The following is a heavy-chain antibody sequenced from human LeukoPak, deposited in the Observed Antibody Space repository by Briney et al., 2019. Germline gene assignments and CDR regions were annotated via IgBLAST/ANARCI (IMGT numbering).Heavy chain of an antibody. V-gene: IGHV3-11*01. CDR3: AKGESSGSYYPH. D-gene: IGHD1-26*01. J-gene: IGHJ4*02. Sequence: PGGSLRLSCAASGFIFSDYYMGWVRQAPGKGLEWVSYISNKGSSSTTYYADSVKGRFTISRDDAQNSLYLQMNSLRADDTAVYYCAKGESSGSYYPHWGQGTLVTVSS. CDR2: ISNKGSSSTT. CDR1: GFIFSDYY.